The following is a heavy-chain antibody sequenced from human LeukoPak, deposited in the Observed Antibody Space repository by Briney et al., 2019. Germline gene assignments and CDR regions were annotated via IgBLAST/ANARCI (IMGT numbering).Heavy chain of an antibody. CDR1: GFTFSSYA. Sequence: GGSLRLSCAASGFTFSSYAMSWVRQAPGKGLEWVSVIYSGGSTYYADSVKGRFTISRDNSKNTLYLQMNSLRAEDTAVYYCARGYSYVPIPDYWGQGTLVTVSS. CDR3: ARGYSYVPIPDY. D-gene: IGHD5-18*01. CDR2: IYSGGST. J-gene: IGHJ4*02. V-gene: IGHV3-66*01.